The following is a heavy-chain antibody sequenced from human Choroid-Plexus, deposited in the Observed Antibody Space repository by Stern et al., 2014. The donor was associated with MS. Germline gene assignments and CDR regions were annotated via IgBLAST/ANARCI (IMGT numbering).Heavy chain of an antibody. J-gene: IGHJ5*02. CDR3: ARGVAGSYYNKWFDP. CDR2: VYTSGGT. D-gene: IGHD3-10*01. CDR1: GGAMTTYY. V-gene: IGHV4-4*07. Sequence: VQLVESAPGLVKPSETLSLTCTVSGGAMTTYYWTWIRQPAGKGLEWIGRVYTSGGTNYNPSLESRVTVSVDTSKTQFYLDLRSVTAADTAVYYCARGVAGSYYNKWFDPWGQGILVTVSS.